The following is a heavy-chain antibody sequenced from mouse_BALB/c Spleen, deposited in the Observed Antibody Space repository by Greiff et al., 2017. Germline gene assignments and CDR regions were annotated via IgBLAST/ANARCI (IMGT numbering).Heavy chain of an antibody. J-gene: IGHJ4*01. CDR2: INPYNDGT. V-gene: IGHV1-14*01. Sequence: EVKLQQSGPELVKPGASVKMSCKASGYTFTSYVMHWVKQKPGQGLEWIGYINPYNDGTKYNEKFKGKATLTSDKSSSTAYMELSSLTSEDSAVYYCARSRMITGQGAMDYWGQGTSVTVSS. D-gene: IGHD2-4*01. CDR3: ARSRMITGQGAMDY. CDR1: GYTFTSYV.